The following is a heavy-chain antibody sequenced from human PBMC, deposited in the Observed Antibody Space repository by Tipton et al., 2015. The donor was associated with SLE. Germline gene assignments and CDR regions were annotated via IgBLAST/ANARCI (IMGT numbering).Heavy chain of an antibody. J-gene: IGHJ4*02. CDR1: GASVHSFY. Sequence: TLSLTCSVSGASVHSFYWNWIRQTPEKGLEWMGYFYLSGNTKYNPSLKGRATISLDMTKNQVSLKLNSVTAEDTALYYCARACQYSSGVMCLWGQGALVTVSS. CDR2: FYLSGNT. V-gene: IGHV4-59*02. D-gene: IGHD2-8*02. CDR3: ARACQYSSGVMCL.